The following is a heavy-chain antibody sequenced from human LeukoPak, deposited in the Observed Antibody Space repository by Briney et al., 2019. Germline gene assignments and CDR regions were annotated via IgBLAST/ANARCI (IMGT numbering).Heavy chain of an antibody. D-gene: IGHD3-22*01. CDR1: GFTFSSYS. CDR3: ARDRTLDYYDSSGYLIPSYFDY. Sequence: PGGSLRLSCAASGFTFSSYSMNWVRQAPGKGLEWVSYISSSSSTIYYADSVKGRFTISRDNAKNSLCLQMNSLRAEDTAVYYCARDRTLDYYDSSGYLIPSYFDYWGQGTLVTVSS. J-gene: IGHJ4*02. V-gene: IGHV3-48*04. CDR2: ISSSSSTI.